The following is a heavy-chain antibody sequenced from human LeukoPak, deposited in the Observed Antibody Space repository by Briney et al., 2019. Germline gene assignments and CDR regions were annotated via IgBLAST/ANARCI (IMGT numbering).Heavy chain of an antibody. D-gene: IGHD2-2*01. CDR1: GFTFSSYA. CDR2: ISGSGGST. CDR3: AKDDRVVPAASDY. Sequence: PGRSLRLSCAASGFTFSSYAMSWVRQAPGKGLEWVSAISGSGGSTYYADSVKGRFTISRDNSKNTLYLQMNSLRAEDTAVYYCAKDDRVVPAASDYWGQGTLVTVSS. J-gene: IGHJ4*02. V-gene: IGHV3-23*01.